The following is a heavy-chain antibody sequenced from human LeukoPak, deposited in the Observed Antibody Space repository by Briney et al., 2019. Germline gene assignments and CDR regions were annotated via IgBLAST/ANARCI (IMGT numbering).Heavy chain of an antibody. Sequence: QPGGSLRLSCDVSGFSLTTYGMLWVRQAPGKGLEWVAFIRSNGINTYYGDSVKGRFTISRDISKSTLYLQMNSLTTDDTALYFCAKDRPLKGGFDPGGQGSLVIVSS. CDR2: IRSNGINT. CDR1: GFSLTTYG. J-gene: IGHJ5*02. CDR3: AKDRPLKGGFDP. V-gene: IGHV3-30*02. D-gene: IGHD3-16*01.